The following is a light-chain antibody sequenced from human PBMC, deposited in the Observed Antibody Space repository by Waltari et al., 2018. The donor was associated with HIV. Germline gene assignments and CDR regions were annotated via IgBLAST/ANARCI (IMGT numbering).Light chain of an antibody. J-gene: IGKJ2*01. V-gene: IGKV4-1*01. CDR1: HSLLYRSNNKNS. CDR2: WAS. CDR3: QQYYILPYT. Sequence: HSLLYRSNNKNSLAWYQQKPGQRPKLLIYWASTRESGVPDRFSGSGSGTDFTLTISSLQAEDVAVYYCQQYYILPYTFGQGTKLEIK.